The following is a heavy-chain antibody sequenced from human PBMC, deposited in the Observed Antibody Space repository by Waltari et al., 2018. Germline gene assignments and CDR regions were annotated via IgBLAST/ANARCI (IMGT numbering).Heavy chain of an antibody. CDR3: ARERRGQSGWYYFDF. V-gene: IGHV3-7*01. Sequence: EVQLVESGGGLVQPGGSLRLACAASGISVSSFWMPLVRQAPGKGVGWGANRKQDGSEEDYVDSVKGRFTISKDNAKNSLYLQMNSLRAEDTAVYFCARERRGQSGWYYFDFWGQGSLVTVSS. J-gene: IGHJ4*02. CDR1: GISVSSFW. D-gene: IGHD6-19*01. CDR2: RKQDGSEE.